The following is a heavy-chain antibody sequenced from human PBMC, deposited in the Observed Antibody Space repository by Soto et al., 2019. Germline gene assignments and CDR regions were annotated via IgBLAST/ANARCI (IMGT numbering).Heavy chain of an antibody. J-gene: IGHJ2*01. CDR1: GGSISSYY. Sequence: KQSQTLSLTCTVSGGSISSYYWSWIRQPPGKGLEWIGYIYYSGSTNYNPSLKSRVTISVDTSKNQFSLKLSSVTAADTAVYYCARSVDIVVVVAATRSYWYFDLWGRGTLVTVSS. D-gene: IGHD2-15*01. CDR2: IYYSGST. CDR3: ARSVDIVVVVAATRSYWYFDL. V-gene: IGHV4-59*01.